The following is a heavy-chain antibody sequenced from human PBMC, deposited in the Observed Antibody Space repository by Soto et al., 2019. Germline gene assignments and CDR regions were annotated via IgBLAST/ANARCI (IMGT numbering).Heavy chain of an antibody. D-gene: IGHD4-4*01. CDR3: ARGYSNYPLDYGMDV. CDR1: GFTFSSYA. V-gene: IGHV3-30-3*01. J-gene: IGHJ6*02. CDR2: ISYDGSNK. Sequence: GGSLRLSCAASGFTFSSYAMHWVRQAPGKGLEWVAVISYDGSNKYYADSVKGRFTIPRDNSKNTLYLQMNSLRAEDTAVYYCARGYSNYPLDYGMDVWGQGTTVTVSS.